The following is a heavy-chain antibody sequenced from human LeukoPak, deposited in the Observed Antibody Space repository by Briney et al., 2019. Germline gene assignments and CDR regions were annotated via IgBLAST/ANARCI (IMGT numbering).Heavy chain of an antibody. D-gene: IGHD6-19*01. Sequence: PGGSLRLSCAVSGFTFSSYGMHWVRQAPGKGLEWVAVISYDGSNKYYADSVKGRFTISRDNSKNTLCLQMNSLRAEDTAVYYCARDDLNGLAVAATVDYWGQGTLVTVSS. CDR3: ARDDLNGLAVAATVDY. J-gene: IGHJ4*02. CDR2: ISYDGSNK. V-gene: IGHV3-30*03. CDR1: GFTFSSYG.